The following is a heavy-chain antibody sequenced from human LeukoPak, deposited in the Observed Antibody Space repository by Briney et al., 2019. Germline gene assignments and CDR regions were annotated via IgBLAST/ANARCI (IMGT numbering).Heavy chain of an antibody. D-gene: IGHD3-16*01. CDR3: FKTMVTFGGLIRTDAFDI. CDR2: ININGGST. J-gene: IGHJ3*02. Sequence: GGSLRLSCSASVFSPYNYAMRSGRQAPGKGLEYVSGININGGSTYYADSVKGRFTISRDNSKSTMNLQMHSLRPDDTAVSYCFKTMVTFGGLIRTDAFDIWGQGTMVTVSS. V-gene: IGHV3-64D*06. CDR1: VFSPYNYA.